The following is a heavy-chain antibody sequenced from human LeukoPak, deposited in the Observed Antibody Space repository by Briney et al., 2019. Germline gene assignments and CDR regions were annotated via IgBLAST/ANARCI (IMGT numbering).Heavy chain of an antibody. D-gene: IGHD2-2*01. CDR1: GGSFSGYY. J-gene: IGHJ5*02. V-gene: IGHV4-34*01. CDR2: INHSGST. CDR3: ARGSPNFDIVVVPAARRRNWFDP. Sequence: SETLSLTCAVYGGSFSGYYWSWIRQPPGKGLEWIGVINHSGSTNYNPSLKSRVTISVDTSKNQFSLKLSSVTAADTAVYYCARGSPNFDIVVVPAARRRNWFDPWGQGTLVTVSS.